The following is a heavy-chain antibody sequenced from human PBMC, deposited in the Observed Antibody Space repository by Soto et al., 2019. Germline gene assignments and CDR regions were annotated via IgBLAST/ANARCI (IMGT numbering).Heavy chain of an antibody. CDR3: AGPGYSSQDY. CDR2: ISGSGDDT. D-gene: IGHD5-18*01. J-gene: IGHJ4*02. Sequence: TGGSLRLSCAASGFRFASFALSWVRQAPGKGLEWVSAISGSGDDTDYTASVKGRFTISRDNSKNTLYLQMNSLRADDTAVYYCAGPGYSSQDYWGQGTLVTVSS. V-gene: IGHV3-23*01. CDR1: GFRFASFA.